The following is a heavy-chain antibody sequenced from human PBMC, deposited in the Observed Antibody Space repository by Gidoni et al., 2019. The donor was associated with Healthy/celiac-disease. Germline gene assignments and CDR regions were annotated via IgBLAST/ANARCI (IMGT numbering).Heavy chain of an antibody. CDR2: IYYSGST. D-gene: IGHD3-16*02. CDR1: GGFISSGGYY. Sequence: QVQLQESGPGLVKPSQTLSLTCTVSGGFISSGGYYWSWIRQHPGKGLEWIGYIYYSGSTYYNPSLKSRVTISVDTSKNQFSLKLSSVTAADTAVYYCARGRVITFGGVIVAFDYWGQGTLVTVSS. CDR3: ARGRVITFGGVIVAFDY. V-gene: IGHV4-31*03. J-gene: IGHJ4*02.